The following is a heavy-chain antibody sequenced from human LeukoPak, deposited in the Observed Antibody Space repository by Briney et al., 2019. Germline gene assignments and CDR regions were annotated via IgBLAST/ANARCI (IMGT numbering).Heavy chain of an antibody. CDR3: GRALPSSGWVDY. J-gene: IGHJ4*02. CDR1: GYTFTSYN. D-gene: IGHD6-19*01. Sequence: ASVKVSCKASGYTFTSYNINWVRQTTGQGLEWMGWMNPNRGKTEYAQKFQGRVTMTWDTSISTVYMDLSSLRSEDTAVYYCGRALPSSGWVDYWGQGSLVTVSS. CDR2: MNPNRGKT. V-gene: IGHV1-8*01.